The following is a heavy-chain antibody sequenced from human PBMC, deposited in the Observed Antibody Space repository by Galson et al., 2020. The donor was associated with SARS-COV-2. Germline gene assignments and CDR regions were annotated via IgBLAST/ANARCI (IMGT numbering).Heavy chain of an antibody. CDR2: ISSSSSYI. Sequence: LSLTCAASGFTFTRYSMNWVRQAPGKRLWWVSSISSSSSYIYYAHSVKGRFTISRDNAKNSLYLQMNSLRAEDPAVYYCATPRGYSGYDFDYWGQGTLVTVSS. CDR1: GFTFTRYS. CDR3: ATPRGYSGYDFDY. J-gene: IGHJ4*02. V-gene: IGHV3-21*01. D-gene: IGHD5-12*01.